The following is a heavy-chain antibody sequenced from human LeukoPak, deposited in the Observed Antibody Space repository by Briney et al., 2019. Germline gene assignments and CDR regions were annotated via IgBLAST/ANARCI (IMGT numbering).Heavy chain of an antibody. J-gene: IGHJ5*02. CDR1: GFTLSYYT. CDR2: ISSTGSSI. CDR3: ARDDVAWNDVHWFDP. D-gene: IGHD1-1*01. Sequence: GGSLRLSCAASGFTLSYYTMSWVRQAPGKGLEWVSSISSTGSSIYYADSVKGRFTISRDNAKNSLYLQMSSLRVEDTDVYYCARDDVAWNDVHWFDPWGQGTLVTVSS. V-gene: IGHV3-21*01.